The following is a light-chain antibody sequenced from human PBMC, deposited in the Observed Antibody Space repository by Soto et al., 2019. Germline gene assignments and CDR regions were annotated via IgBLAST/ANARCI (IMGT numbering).Light chain of an antibody. CDR1: NIGNKS. CDR3: QVWNSSSDPWV. Sequence: SHELTQPPSVSVAPGQTAMITCGGNNIGNKSVHWYHQRPGQAPVLVVYDDDDRPSGIPERFSGSNSGNTATLTISRVEAGDEADYYCQVWNSSSDPWVFGGGTKLTVL. V-gene: IGLV3-21*02. J-gene: IGLJ3*02. CDR2: DDD.